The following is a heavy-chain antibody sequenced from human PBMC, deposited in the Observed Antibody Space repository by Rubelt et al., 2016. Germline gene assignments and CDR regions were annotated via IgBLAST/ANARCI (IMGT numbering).Heavy chain of an antibody. CDR3: ARDQSSGDGLSCCQD. V-gene: IGHV3-33*01. J-gene: IGHJ1*01. Sequence: QVQLVESGGGVVQPGGSLRLSCAASGFTFSSYGMHWVRQAPGKGLEWVAIIWYDGSNKYYADSVKGRFTISRDNYKNTLYLQMDSLRAEDTAGYYCARDQSSGDGLSCCQDWGQGTLAAVSS. D-gene: IGHD6-19*01. CDR2: IWYDGSNK. CDR1: GFTFSSYG.